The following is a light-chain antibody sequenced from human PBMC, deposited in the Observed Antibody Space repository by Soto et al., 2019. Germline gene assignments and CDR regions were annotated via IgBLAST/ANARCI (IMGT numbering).Light chain of an antibody. CDR1: QSVRSN. J-gene: IGKJ1*01. V-gene: IGKV3-20*01. CDR3: QQYGSSLWT. CDR2: GAS. Sequence: IVMTHSLATVSVSPGERATLSCRASQSVRSNLAWYQQKPGQSPRLLIYGASSRATGIPDRFSGSGSGTDFTLTISRLEPEDFAVYYCQQYGSSLWTFGQGTMVDIK.